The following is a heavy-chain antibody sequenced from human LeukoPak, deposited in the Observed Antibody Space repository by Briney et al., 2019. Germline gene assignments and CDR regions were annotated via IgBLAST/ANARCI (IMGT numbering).Heavy chain of an antibody. CDR3: ARSRWLQLDAFDI. V-gene: IGHV1-2*02. D-gene: IGHD5-24*01. J-gene: IGHJ3*02. Sequence: ASVKVSCKASGYTFTGYYMHWVRQAPGQGLEGMGWINPNSGGTNYAQEFQGRVTMTRDTSISTAYMELSRLRSDDTAVYYCARSRWLQLDAFDIWGQGTMVTVSS. CDR1: GYTFTGYY. CDR2: INPNSGGT.